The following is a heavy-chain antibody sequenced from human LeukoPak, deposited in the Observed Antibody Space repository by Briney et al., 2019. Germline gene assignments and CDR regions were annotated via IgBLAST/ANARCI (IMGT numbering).Heavy chain of an antibody. J-gene: IGHJ4*02. CDR3: ARDDNYGIFVNVDY. D-gene: IGHD4-11*01. CDR1: GYSFILYG. V-gene: IGHV1-18*01. Sequence: ASVKVSCKTSGYSFILYGISWVRQAPGQGPEWMGWISTSTGDTKYTQKFQGRVTLPTDTSTSTAYMELSSLRSDHTAVYYCARDDNYGIFVNVDYWGQGTLVTVSS. CDR2: ISTSTGDT.